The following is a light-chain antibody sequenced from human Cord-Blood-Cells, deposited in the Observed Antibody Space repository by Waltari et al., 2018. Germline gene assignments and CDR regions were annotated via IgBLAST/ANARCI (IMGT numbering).Light chain of an antibody. CDR2: DAS. CDR1: QDISNY. J-gene: IGKJ4*01. V-gene: IGKV1-33*01. CDR3: QQYDNLPLT. Sequence: DIQMTQSPSSLPASVGDRVSNPCQSSQDISNYLNWYQQKPGKAPKLLIYDASNLETGVPSRFSGSGSGTDFTFTISSLQPEDIATYYCQQYDNLPLTFGGGTKVEIK.